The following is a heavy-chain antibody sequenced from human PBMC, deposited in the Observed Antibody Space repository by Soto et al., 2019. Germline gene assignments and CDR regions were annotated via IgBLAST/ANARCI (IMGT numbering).Heavy chain of an antibody. Sequence: GGSLRLSCAASGFTYTRYSMNWVRQAPGKGLEWVSPISSTTNYIYYGDSMKGRFTISRDNAKNSLYLEMNSLRAEDTAVYYCARESEDLTSNFDYWGQGTLVTVSS. CDR3: ARESEDLTSNFDY. V-gene: IGHV3-21*06. J-gene: IGHJ4*02. CDR2: ISSTTNYI. CDR1: GFTYTRYS.